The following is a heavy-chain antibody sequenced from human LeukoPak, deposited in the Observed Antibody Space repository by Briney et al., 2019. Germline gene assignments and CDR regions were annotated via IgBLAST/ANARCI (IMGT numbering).Heavy chain of an antibody. CDR3: ARHEITMVRGVNYYYYGMDV. CDR2: IYPGDSDT. J-gene: IGHJ6*02. CDR1: GYSFTSYW. V-gene: IGHV5-51*01. D-gene: IGHD3-10*01. Sequence: GESLKISCKGSGYSFTSYWIGWVRQMPGKGLEWMGIIYPGDSDTRYSPSFQGQVTISADKSISTAYLQWSSLKASDTAMYYCARHEITMVRGVNYYYYGMDVWGQGTTVTVSS.